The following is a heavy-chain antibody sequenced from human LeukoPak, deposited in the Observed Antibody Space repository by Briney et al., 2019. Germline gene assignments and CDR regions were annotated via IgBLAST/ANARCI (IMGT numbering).Heavy chain of an antibody. V-gene: IGHV4-31*03. CDR2: IYYSGST. CDR3: ARIPTGYCSSTSCPYYFDY. J-gene: IGHJ4*02. Sequence: PSETLSLACTVSGGSISSGGYYWSWIRQHPGKGLEWIGYIYYSGSTYYNPSLKSRVTISVDTSKNQFSLKLSSVTAADTAVYYCARIPTGYCSSTSCPYYFDYWGQGTLVTVSS. D-gene: IGHD2-2*01. CDR1: GGSISSGGYY.